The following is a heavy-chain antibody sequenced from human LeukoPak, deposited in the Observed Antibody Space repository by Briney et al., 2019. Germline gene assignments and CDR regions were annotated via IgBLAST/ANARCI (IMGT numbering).Heavy chain of an antibody. Sequence: SVKVSCKASGGTFSSYAISWVRQAPGQGLEWMGGIIPIFGTANYAQKFQGRVTITADESTSTAYMELSSLRSEDTAVYYCARDPLHDYGGTIEGSWFDPWGQGTLVTVSS. CDR2: IIPIFGTA. V-gene: IGHV1-69*13. D-gene: IGHD4-23*01. J-gene: IGHJ5*02. CDR3: ARDPLHDYGGTIEGSWFDP. CDR1: GGTFSSYA.